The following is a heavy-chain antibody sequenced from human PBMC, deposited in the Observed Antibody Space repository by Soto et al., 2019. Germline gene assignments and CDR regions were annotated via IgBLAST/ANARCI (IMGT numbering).Heavy chain of an antibody. CDR2: ISSSGSTI. V-gene: IGHV3-11*01. D-gene: IGHD2-2*01. J-gene: IGHJ4*02. CDR3: ARVVVDCISTSCYAELGLDY. Sequence: QVQLVESGGGLVKPGGSLRLSCAASGFTFSDYYMSWIRQAPGKGLEWVSYISSSGSTIYYADSVKGRFTISRDNAKNSLYLQMNSLRAEDTAVYYCARVVVDCISTSCYAELGLDYWGQGTLVTVSS. CDR1: GFTFSDYY.